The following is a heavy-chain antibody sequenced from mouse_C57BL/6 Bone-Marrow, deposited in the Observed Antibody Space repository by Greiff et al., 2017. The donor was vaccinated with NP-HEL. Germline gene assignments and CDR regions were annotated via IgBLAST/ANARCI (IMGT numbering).Heavy chain of an antibody. Sequence: VQLQQSGAELVRPGTSVKMSCKASGYTFTNYWIGWAKQRPGHGLEWIGDIYTGGGYTNYNEKFKGKAPLTADKSSSTAYMQFSSLTSEDSAIYYCARSEFDGNYGVYYFDYWGQGTTLTVSS. D-gene: IGHD2-1*01. J-gene: IGHJ2*01. V-gene: IGHV1-63*01. CDR1: GYTFTNYW. CDR3: ARSEFDGNYGVYYFDY. CDR2: IYTGGGYT.